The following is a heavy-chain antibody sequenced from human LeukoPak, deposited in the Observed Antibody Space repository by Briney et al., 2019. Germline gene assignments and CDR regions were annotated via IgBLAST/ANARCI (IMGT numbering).Heavy chain of an antibody. V-gene: IGHV3-15*07. CDR1: GFTFSNAW. Sequence: GGSLRLSCAASGFTFSNAWMNWVRQAPGKGLEWVGRIKSKTDGGTTDYAAPVKGRFTISRDDSKNTLYLQMNSLKTEDTAVYYCTKKNYYDSSGLFDYWGQGTLVTVSS. CDR3: TKKNYYDSSGLFDY. CDR2: IKSKTDGGTT. J-gene: IGHJ4*01. D-gene: IGHD3-22*01.